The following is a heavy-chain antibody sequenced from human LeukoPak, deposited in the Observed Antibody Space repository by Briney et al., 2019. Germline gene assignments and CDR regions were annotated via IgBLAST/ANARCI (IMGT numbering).Heavy chain of an antibody. Sequence: SVKVSCKASGGTFSSYAISWVRQAPGQGLEWMGRIIPILGIANYAQKFQGRVTITADKSTSTAYMELSSLRSEDTAVYYCARDRWSRNGMDVWGQGTTVTVSS. D-gene: IGHD1-1*01. CDR3: ARDRWSRNGMDV. V-gene: IGHV1-69*04. J-gene: IGHJ6*02. CDR1: GGTFSSYA. CDR2: IIPILGIA.